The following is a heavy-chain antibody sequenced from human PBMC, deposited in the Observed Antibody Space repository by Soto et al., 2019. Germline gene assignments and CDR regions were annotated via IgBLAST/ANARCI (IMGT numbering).Heavy chain of an antibody. V-gene: IGHV3-66*01. CDR2: IYSGGST. D-gene: IGHD7-27*01. Sequence: GGSLRLSCAASGFTVSSNYMSWVRQAPGKGLEWVSVIYSGGSTYYADSVKGRFTISRDNSKNTLYLQMNSLRAEDTAVYYCARGPRGLGNYYYYMDVWGKGTTVTVSS. CDR1: GFTVSSNY. CDR3: ARGPRGLGNYYYYMDV. J-gene: IGHJ6*03.